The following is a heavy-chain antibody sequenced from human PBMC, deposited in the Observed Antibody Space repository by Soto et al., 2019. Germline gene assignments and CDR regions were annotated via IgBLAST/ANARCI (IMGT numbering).Heavy chain of an antibody. CDR2: ISGSGGST. Sequence: EVPLLESGGGLVQPGGSLRLSCAASGFTFSSYAMSWVRQAPGKGLEWVSAISGSGGSTYYADSVKGRFTISRDNSKNTLYLQMNSLRAEDTAVYYCAKDGITMIVVVIRGGGHGIDVWGQGTTVTVSS. V-gene: IGHV3-23*01. D-gene: IGHD3-22*01. CDR1: GFTFSSYA. CDR3: AKDGITMIVVVIRGGGHGIDV. J-gene: IGHJ6*02.